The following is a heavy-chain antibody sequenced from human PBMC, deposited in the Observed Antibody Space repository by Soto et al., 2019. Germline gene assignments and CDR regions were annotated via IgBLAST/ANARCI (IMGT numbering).Heavy chain of an antibody. D-gene: IGHD5-18*01. CDR2: ISYDGSNK. V-gene: IGHV3-30-3*01. CDR1: GFTFSSYA. Sequence: QVQLVESGGGVVQPGRSLRLSCAASGFTFSSYAMHWVRQAPGKGLEWVAVISYDGSNKYYADSVKGRFTISRDNSKNTLYLQMNSLRAEDTAVYYCARDGEGYSYGTYYYYGMDVWGQGTTVTVSS. CDR3: ARDGEGYSYGTYYYYGMDV. J-gene: IGHJ6*02.